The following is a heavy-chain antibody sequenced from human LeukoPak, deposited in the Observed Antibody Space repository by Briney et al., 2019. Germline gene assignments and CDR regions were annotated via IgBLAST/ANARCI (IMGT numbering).Heavy chain of an antibody. J-gene: IGHJ4*02. CDR2: IYPGDSNT. V-gene: IGHV5-51*01. CDR3: VRRGIEVAGIDY. D-gene: IGHD6-19*01. Sequence: GESLKISCKGSGYRFTSYWIGWVRQMPGKGLEWMGIIYPGDSNTRYSPSFQGQVTISADESISTAYLQWSSLRASDTAMYYCVRRGIEVAGIDYWGQGTLVTDSS. CDR1: GYRFTSYW.